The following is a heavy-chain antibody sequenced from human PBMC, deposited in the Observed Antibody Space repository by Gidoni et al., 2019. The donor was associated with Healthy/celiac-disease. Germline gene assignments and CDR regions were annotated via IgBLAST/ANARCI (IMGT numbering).Heavy chain of an antibody. D-gene: IGHD6-13*01. CDR2: IYYSGST. CDR1: GGSISSYY. J-gene: IGHJ4*02. Sequence: QVQLQESGPGLVKPSETLSLTCTVSGGSISSYYWSWIRQPPGKGLEWIGYIYYSGSTNYNPSLKSRVTISVDTSKNQFSLKLSSGTAADTAVYYCASSSIAAAGPFDYWGQGTLVTVSS. CDR3: ASSSIAAAGPFDY. V-gene: IGHV4-59*01.